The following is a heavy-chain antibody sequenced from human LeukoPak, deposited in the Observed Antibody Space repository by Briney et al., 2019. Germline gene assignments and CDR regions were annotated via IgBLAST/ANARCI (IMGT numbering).Heavy chain of an antibody. CDR2: MYNSGST. J-gene: IGHJ4*02. CDR3: ARGIESYGDYGY. CDR1: GGSISGSY. V-gene: IGHV4-59*01. Sequence: SETLSLTCTVSGGSISGSYWSWIRQPPGKGLEWIAYMYNSGSTNYNPSLKSRVTISIDASKNQFSLKLSSLTAADTAIYYCARGIESYGDYGYWGQGILVTVSS. D-gene: IGHD4-17*01.